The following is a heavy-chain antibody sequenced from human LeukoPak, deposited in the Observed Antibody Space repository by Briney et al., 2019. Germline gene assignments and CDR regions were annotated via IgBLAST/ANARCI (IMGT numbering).Heavy chain of an antibody. V-gene: IGHV3-53*01. CDR2: FYSGGAT. J-gene: IGHJ3*01. Sequence: GGSLRLSCAASGFTVSSNYMSWVRQAPGKGLEWVSVFYSGGATYYEDSVKGRFTISRDNAKNSLYLQMDSLRAEDTAVYYCARDPPDRSGYYRDAFDVWGQGTMVTVSS. D-gene: IGHD3-22*01. CDR3: ARDPPDRSGYYRDAFDV. CDR1: GFTVSSNY.